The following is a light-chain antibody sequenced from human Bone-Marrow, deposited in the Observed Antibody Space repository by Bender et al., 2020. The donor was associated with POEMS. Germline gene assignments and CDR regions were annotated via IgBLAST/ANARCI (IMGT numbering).Light chain of an antibody. Sequence: QSALTQPASVSGSPGQSTTISCTGTSSDFNHYNLVSWYQQYPGKAPKLVIYEISHRPSGTSNRFSGSKSLNTASLTISGLQADDEATYFCSAYTSSRTLVFGGGTKLTVL. CDR3: SAYTSSRTLV. CDR2: EIS. CDR1: SSDFNHYNL. J-gene: IGLJ3*02. V-gene: IGLV2-14*02.